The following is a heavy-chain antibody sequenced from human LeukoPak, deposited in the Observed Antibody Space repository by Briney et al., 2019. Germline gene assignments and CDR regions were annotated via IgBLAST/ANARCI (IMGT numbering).Heavy chain of an antibody. J-gene: IGHJ3*02. CDR3: AINHYGSNSDIFDI. D-gene: IGHD3-10*01. CDR1: GFTFSSYG. CDR2: IWADGTHE. Sequence: GRSLRLSCAGSGFTFSSYGMHWVRQAPGKGLEWEAVIWADGTHEDYIDSVKGRFTISRDNSKNTLYLQMNSLRADDTAVYYCAINHYGSNSDIFDIWGQGTMVTVSS. V-gene: IGHV3-33*01.